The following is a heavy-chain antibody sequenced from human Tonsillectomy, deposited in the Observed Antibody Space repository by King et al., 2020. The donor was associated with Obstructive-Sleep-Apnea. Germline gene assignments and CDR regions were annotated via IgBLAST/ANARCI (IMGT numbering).Heavy chain of an antibody. CDR3: ARDPPGDQGLDY. D-gene: IGHD3-16*01. CDR1: GDSVSNNGAA. Sequence: VQLQESGLGLVKPSQTLSLTCAISGDSVSNNGAAWNWIRQSPSRGLEWLGRTYYRSKWYNDYAVSVKSRITVTPDTSKNQFSLQLNSVIPEDTAVYYCARDPPGDQGLDYWGQGTLVTVSS. CDR2: TYYRSKWYN. J-gene: IGHJ4*02. V-gene: IGHV6-1*01.